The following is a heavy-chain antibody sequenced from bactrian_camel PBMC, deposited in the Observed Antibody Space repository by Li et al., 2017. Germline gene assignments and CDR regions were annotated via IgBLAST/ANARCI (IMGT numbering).Heavy chain of an antibody. V-gene: IGHV3S53*01. Sequence: GWYRQAPEKERELVARISSEDNTRYGASVKGRFTISQDMVRNTVDLQMNSLKPDDSGTYYCAYESGTTPDFCRRRGPGGYFGQGTQVTVS. J-gene: IGHJ4*01. CDR2: ISSEDNT. D-gene: IGHD7*01.